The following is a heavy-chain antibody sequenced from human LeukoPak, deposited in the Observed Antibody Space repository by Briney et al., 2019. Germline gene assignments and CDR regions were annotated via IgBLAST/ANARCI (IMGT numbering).Heavy chain of an antibody. J-gene: IGHJ4*02. D-gene: IGHD3-10*01. CDR3: ASITMVRGVNY. V-gene: IGHV4-30-4*08. Sequence: SETLSLXCTVSGGSISSSDYYWSWIRQPPGKGLEWIGYIYYSGITYYNPSLKSRVTISVATSKNQFSLKLSSVTAADTAVYYCASITMVRGVNYWGQGTLVTVSS. CDR2: IYYSGIT. CDR1: GGSISSSDYY.